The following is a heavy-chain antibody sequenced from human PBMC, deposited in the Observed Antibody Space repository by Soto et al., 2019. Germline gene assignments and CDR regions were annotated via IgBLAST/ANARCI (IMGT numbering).Heavy chain of an antibody. V-gene: IGHV1-8*01. D-gene: IGHD2-21*02. J-gene: IGHJ4*02. CDR3: EVTTGY. CDR2: MSPDSGNA. Sequence: ASVKVSCKTSGYTFTDYDINWVRQAPGQGLEYMGWMSPDSGNAGYAKQFQGRVTMTSDTSISTAYMELSSLRSEDTAVYYCEVTTGYWGQGTLVTVPQ. CDR1: GYTFTDYD.